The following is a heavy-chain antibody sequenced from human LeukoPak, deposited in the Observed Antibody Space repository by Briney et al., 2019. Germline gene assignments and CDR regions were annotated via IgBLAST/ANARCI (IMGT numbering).Heavy chain of an antibody. CDR3: AKHVPAAIRDGMDV. Sequence: GGSLRLSCAASGFTFSSYAMSWVRQAPGKGLEWVSAISGSGGSTYYADSVKGLFTISRDNSKNTLYLQMNGLRAEDTAVYYCAKHVPAAIRDGMDVWGQGTTVTVSS. CDR2: ISGSGGST. CDR1: GFTFSSYA. J-gene: IGHJ6*02. D-gene: IGHD2-2*01. V-gene: IGHV3-23*01.